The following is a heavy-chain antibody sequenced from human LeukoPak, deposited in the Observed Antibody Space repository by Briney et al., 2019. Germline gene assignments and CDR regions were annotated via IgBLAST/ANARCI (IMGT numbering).Heavy chain of an antibody. D-gene: IGHD1-26*01. CDR1: GYTFISHD. CDR2: MNPNGGNT. Sequence: ASVKVSCKASGYTFISHDINWVRQATGQGLEWMGWMNPNGGNTGYAQKFQGRVTITRNTSISTAYMELSSLRSEDTAVYYCAREISGSSSFDYWGQGTLVTVSS. CDR3: AREISGSSSFDY. J-gene: IGHJ4*02. V-gene: IGHV1-8*03.